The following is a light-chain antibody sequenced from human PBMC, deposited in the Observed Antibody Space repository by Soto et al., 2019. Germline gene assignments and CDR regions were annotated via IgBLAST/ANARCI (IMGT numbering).Light chain of an antibody. V-gene: IGLV2-14*01. J-gene: IGLJ1*01. CDR1: SSDVGGYNY. Sequence: HSALTQPASVSGSPGQSITISCTGTSSDVGGYNYVSWYQQHPGKAPKLMIYEVSNRPSGVSNRFSGSKSGNTASLTISGLQAEDEGDYFCSSYGSTSTRYVFGTGTKVTVL. CDR2: EVS. CDR3: SSYGSTSTRYV.